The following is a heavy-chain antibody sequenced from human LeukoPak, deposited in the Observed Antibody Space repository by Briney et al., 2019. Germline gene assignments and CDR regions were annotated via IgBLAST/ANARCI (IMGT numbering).Heavy chain of an antibody. CDR3: ARLIVGATSWFDP. CDR1: GGSISSYY. V-gene: IGHV4-59*08. Sequence: SETLSLTCTVSGGSISSYYWSWIRQPLGKGLEWIGYISYTGSTNYNPSLKSRVTISVDTSKNQFSLKLNSVTAADTAVYYCARLIVGATSWFDPWGQGTLVTVSS. D-gene: IGHD1-26*01. J-gene: IGHJ5*02. CDR2: ISYTGST.